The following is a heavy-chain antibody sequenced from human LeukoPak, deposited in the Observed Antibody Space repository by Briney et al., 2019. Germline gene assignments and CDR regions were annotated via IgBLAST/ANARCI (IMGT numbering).Heavy chain of an antibody. V-gene: IGHV3-21*01. J-gene: IGHJ6*02. D-gene: IGHD6-6*01. CDR2: ISSTSRDI. CDR1: GFIFSSYG. CDR3: ARDGLGIGARPYYYYGMDV. Sequence: GRSLRLSCAASGFIFSSYGMHWVRQAPGKGLEWVASISSTSRDIYYADSVKGRFTISRDNAKNSLYLQMNSLRVEDTAVYYCARDGLGIGARPYYYYGMDVWGLGTTVAVSS.